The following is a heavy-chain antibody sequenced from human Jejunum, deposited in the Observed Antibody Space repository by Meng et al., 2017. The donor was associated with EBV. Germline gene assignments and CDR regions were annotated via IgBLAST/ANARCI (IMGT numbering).Heavy chain of an antibody. CDR2: FYYSASP. Sequence: QVQLQESGPGLVKSSETLSLTCTVSGGSVSTGSYSWSWIRQPPGKGLEWIGYFYYSASPKYNPSLKSRATISADMSKNQFSLKLRSVTSADTAVYYCARGRGVTDYYDSSGSPFDYWDQGPLVTVSS. J-gene: IGHJ4*02. CDR1: GGSVSTGSYS. CDR3: ARGRGVTDYYDSSGSPFDY. D-gene: IGHD3-22*01. V-gene: IGHV4-61*01.